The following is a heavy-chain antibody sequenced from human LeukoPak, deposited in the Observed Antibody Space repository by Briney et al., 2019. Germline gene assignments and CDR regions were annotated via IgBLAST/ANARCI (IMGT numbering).Heavy chain of an antibody. Sequence: GGSLSLSFAASGFTFSDYYMSWIRQAPGEGLEWLSYASSNGGDIHYADFVKGRFTISRDNAKNSLYLQMNSLRAEVTAMYYCARDIRAVGVTLYFDYWGQGILVTVSS. CDR1: GFTFSDYY. CDR2: ASSNGGDI. V-gene: IGHV3-11*01. D-gene: IGHD1-26*01. CDR3: ARDIRAVGVTLYFDY. J-gene: IGHJ4*02.